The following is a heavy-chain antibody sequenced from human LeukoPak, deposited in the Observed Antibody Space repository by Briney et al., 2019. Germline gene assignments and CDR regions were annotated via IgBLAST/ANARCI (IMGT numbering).Heavy chain of an antibody. J-gene: IGHJ4*02. D-gene: IGHD3-22*01. CDR2: IYYSGST. CDR1: GGSISSGDYY. CDR3: ARSYDSSGVKTPIDY. V-gene: IGHV4-30-4*01. Sequence: SQTLSLTCTVSGGSISSGDYYWSWIRQPPGKGLEWIGYIYYSGSTYYNPSLKSRVTISVDTSKNQFSLKLSSVTAADTAVYYCARSYDSSGVKTPIDYWGQGTLVTVSS.